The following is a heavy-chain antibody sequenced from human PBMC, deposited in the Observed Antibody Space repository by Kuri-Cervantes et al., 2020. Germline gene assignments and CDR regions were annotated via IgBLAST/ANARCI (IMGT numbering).Heavy chain of an antibody. CDR1: SYSISSGSY. CDR2: LYHSGST. J-gene: IGHJ4*02. D-gene: IGHD5-12*01. V-gene: IGHV4-38-2*02. Sequence: ESLKISCTVSSYSISSGSYWAWIRQSPGKGLQWIGSLYHSGSTYHTPSLKGRVTIAGDASKNQFSLRLSSVTAADTAFYYCARGSSGYIVYWGQGTLVTVSS. CDR3: ARGSSGYIVY.